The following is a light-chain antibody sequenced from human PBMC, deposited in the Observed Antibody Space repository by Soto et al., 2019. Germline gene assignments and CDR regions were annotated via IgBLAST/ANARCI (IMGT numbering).Light chain of an antibody. CDR1: TSKIGNNP. J-gene: IGLJ2*01. Sequence: QSVLTQPPSVSAAPGQTVTISCSGSTSKIGNNPVSWYQQVPGTAPKLLIYDNNKRPSGIPDRFSGSKSGTSSTLAITGRQTGDEADYYCATWYSSLSVLFGGGTKVTIL. V-gene: IGLV1-51*01. CDR3: ATWYSSLSVL. CDR2: DNN.